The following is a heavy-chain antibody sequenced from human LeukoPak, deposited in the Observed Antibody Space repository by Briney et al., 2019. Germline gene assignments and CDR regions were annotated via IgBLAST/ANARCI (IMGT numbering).Heavy chain of an antibody. J-gene: IGHJ4*02. CDR3: AKDKRAEYYYDSSGPPEDY. Sequence: GVPLRLSCAASGFTLSRYPMSWVRQAPGEGLEWVSSISGRGGSTQYADRVKGRFTIHRDNSKHTLSLHMNSQRAEDTAVYYCAKDKRAEYYYDSSGPPEDYWGQGTLVTVSS. D-gene: IGHD3-22*01. CDR2: ISGRGGST. CDR1: GFTLSRYP. V-gene: IGHV3-23*01.